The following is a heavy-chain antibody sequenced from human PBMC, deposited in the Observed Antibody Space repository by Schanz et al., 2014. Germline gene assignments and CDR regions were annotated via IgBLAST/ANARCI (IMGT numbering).Heavy chain of an antibody. CDR1: GGSISSSKYY. V-gene: IGHV4-39*01. CDR3: ATRDIETGYFSQ. Sequence: QLQLQESGPGLVKPSELMSLTCTVSGGSISSSKYYWGWIRQPPGRGLEWIGDMFYIGSTFYNPSLNSHLPISVDPSNNQFALKLHSVTAADTAVYYCATRDIETGYFSQWGQGILVTVSS. CDR2: MFYIGST. J-gene: IGHJ4*02. D-gene: IGHD3-9*01.